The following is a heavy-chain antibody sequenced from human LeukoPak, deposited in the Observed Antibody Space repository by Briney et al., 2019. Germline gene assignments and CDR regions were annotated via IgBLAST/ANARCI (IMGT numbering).Heavy chain of an antibody. J-gene: IGHJ5*02. CDR2: IKPKSGGT. Sequence: ASVRVSCKASGYTXTNGNSLHWVRLAPGQGLEWMGWIKPKSGGTNYAQKFQGRVTMTTDTSINTVYMELSSLQSDDTAMYYCARDPDQYGTGLDPWGQGTLVTVSS. CDR1: GYTXTNGNS. V-gene: IGHV1-2*02. D-gene: IGHD6-6*01. CDR3: ARDPDQYGTGLDP.